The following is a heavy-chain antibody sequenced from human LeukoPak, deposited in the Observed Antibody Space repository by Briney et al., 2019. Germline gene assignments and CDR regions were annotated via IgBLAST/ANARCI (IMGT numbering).Heavy chain of an antibody. CDR2: IYTGGTT. J-gene: IGHJ4*02. CDR3: AREGRFQSFDY. CDR1: GFSVGSNY. V-gene: IGHV3-53*01. Sequence: GGSLRLSCAASGFSVGSNYMSWVRQAPGKGLEWVSVIYTGGTTHYAESVMGRFTISRDDSHNTVHLHMSGLRAEDTAEYYCAREGRFQSFDYWGQGTLVAVSS.